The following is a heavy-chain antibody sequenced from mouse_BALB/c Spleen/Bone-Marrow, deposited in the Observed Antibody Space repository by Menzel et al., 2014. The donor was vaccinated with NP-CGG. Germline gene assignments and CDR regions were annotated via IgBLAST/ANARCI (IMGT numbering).Heavy chain of an antibody. J-gene: IGHJ4*01. CDR1: GFDIXDTY. CDR3: ARDDYDDYYAMDY. Sequence: VTLKVSGAELVKPGASVKLSCTASGFDIXDTYMHWVKQRPEQGLEWIGRIDPANGNTKYDPKFQGKATITTDTSSNTAYLQLSSLTSEDTAVYYCARDDYDDYYAMDYWGQGTSVTVSS. D-gene: IGHD2-4*01. V-gene: IGHV14-3*02. CDR2: IDPANGNT.